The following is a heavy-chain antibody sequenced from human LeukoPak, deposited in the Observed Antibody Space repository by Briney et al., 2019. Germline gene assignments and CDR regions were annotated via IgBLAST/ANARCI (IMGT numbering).Heavy chain of an antibody. J-gene: IGHJ4*02. V-gene: IGHV3-66*01. Sequence: GGSLRLSCAASGFTVRSNYMSWVRQAPGKGLEWVSVIYSGGSTYYADSVKGRFTISRDKSKNTLYLQMNSLRAEDTAVYYCARVESGSYRSFDDWGQETLVTVSS. D-gene: IGHD1-26*01. CDR3: ARVESGSYRSFDD. CDR2: IYSGGST. CDR1: GFTVRSNY.